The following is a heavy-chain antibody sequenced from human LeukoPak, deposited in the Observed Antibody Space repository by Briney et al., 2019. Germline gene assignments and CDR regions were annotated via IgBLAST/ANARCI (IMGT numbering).Heavy chain of an antibody. CDR1: GGSITSSYY. CDR3: ARALVVAATLDY. CDR2: MYYSGNI. D-gene: IGHD2-15*01. V-gene: IGHV4-39*07. Sequence: SETLSLTCSVSGGSITSSYYWGWIRQPPGKGLEWIGSMYYSGNIHYNPSLKSRVTISVDTSENQFSLKLSSETAADTAVYYCARALVVAATLDYWGQGTLVTVSS. J-gene: IGHJ4*02.